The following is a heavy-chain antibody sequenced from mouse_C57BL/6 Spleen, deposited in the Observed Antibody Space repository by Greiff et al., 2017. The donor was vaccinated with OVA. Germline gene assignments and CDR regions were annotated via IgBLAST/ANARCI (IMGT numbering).Heavy chain of an antibody. D-gene: IGHD2-1*01. V-gene: IGHV2-3*01. CDR2: IWGDGST. CDR1: GFSLTSYC. Sequence: VKLMESGPGLVAPSQSLSISCTVSGFSLTSYCVSWVRQPPGKGLEWLGVIWGDGSTTYHSALISRLSISKDNSKSQVFLKLNSLQTDDTATYYCAKHEIYYGNYEWYFDVWGTGTTVTVSS. CDR3: AKHEIYYGNYEWYFDV. J-gene: IGHJ1*03.